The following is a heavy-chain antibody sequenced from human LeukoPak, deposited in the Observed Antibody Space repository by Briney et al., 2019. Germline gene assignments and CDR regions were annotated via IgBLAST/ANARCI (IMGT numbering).Heavy chain of an antibody. CDR1: GFTFSSYS. D-gene: IGHD3-3*01. J-gene: IGHJ3*02. V-gene: IGHV3-48*01. CDR2: ISSSSSTI. CDR3: ARANTPYYDFWSGYRHDAFDI. Sequence: GGSLRLSCAASGFTFSSYSMNWVPQAPGKGLEWVSYISSSSSTIYYADSVKGRFTTSRDNAKNSLYLQMNSLRAEDTAVYYCARANTPYYDFWSGYRHDAFDIWGQGTMVTVSS.